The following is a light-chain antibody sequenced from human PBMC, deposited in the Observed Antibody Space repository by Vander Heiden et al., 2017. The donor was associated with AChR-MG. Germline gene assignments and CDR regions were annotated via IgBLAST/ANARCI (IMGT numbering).Light chain of an antibody. J-gene: IGKJ1*01. CDR2: KTS. V-gene: IGKV1-5*03. CDR1: QSISTW. CDR3: QQDNSYRT. Sequence: DIQMTQSPSTLSASVGDRVTITCRASQSISTWLAWYQQKPGKAPKLLLHKTSTLHSGVPYRFSGSGPGTEFTLTISNLQPDDFAIYYCQQDNSYRTFGQRTKVEI.